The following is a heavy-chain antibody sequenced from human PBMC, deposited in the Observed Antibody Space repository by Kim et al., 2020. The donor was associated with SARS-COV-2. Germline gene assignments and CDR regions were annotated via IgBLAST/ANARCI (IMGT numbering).Heavy chain of an antibody. CDR2: ISGSGENT. D-gene: IGHD2-2*01. CDR1: GFTFSSYT. V-gene: IGHV3-23*01. Sequence: GGSLRLSCAASGFTFSSYTMRWVRQAPGKGLEWVSAISGSGENTYFADSVRGRFTISRDNSKNTLYLQMNSLRAEDTAVYFCARVRDACRDYWGQGNLVT. CDR3: ARVRDACRDY. J-gene: IGHJ4*02.